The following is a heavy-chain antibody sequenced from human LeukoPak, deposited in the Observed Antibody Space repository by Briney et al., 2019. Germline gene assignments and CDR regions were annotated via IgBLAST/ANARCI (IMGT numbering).Heavy chain of an antibody. CDR3: ATDRLAVAGRPSYFDY. CDR1: GYTLTELS. Sequence: ASVKVSCKVSGYTLTELSMHWVRQAPGNGLEWMGGFDPEDGETIYAQKFQGRVTMTEDTSTDTAYMELSSLRSEDTAVYYCATDRLAVAGRPSYFDYWGQGTLVTVSS. J-gene: IGHJ4*02. D-gene: IGHD6-19*01. V-gene: IGHV1-24*01. CDR2: FDPEDGET.